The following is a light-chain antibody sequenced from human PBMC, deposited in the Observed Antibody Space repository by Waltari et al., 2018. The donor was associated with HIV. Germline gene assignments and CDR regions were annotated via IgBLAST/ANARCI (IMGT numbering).Light chain of an antibody. J-gene: IGLJ1*01. Sequence: QSGLTQPPSVSGPPGQRVTIPCSGSSHNIARNAVHCYQHFPGTAPTRLSYATNPRSPWGPDLFSCSKSGTSASLAISGLQSEDEADYYCAAWDDSLNGRYVFGTGTKVTVL. CDR2: ATN. V-gene: IGLV1-44*01. CDR3: AAWDDSLNGRYV. CDR1: SHNIARNA.